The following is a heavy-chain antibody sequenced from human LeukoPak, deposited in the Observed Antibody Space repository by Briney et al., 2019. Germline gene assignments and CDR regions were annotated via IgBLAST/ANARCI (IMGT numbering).Heavy chain of an antibody. D-gene: IGHD2-8*01. V-gene: IGHV3-21*01. CDR3: ARSLEMGYVY. CDR1: GFTFSSYS. CDR2: ITSSGSYI. Sequence: KPGGSLRLSCAASGFTFSSYSMNWVRQVPGKGLEWVSSITSSGSYIYYAASVKGRFTISRDNAKNSLYLQMNSLRAEDTGVYYCARSLEMGYVYWGQGTLVTVSS. J-gene: IGHJ4*02.